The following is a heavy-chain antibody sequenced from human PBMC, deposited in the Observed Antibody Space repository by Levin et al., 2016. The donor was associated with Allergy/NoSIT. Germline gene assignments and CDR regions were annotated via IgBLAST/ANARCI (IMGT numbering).Heavy chain of an antibody. CDR3: ARHKSGSDWLDP. CDR1: GGSIISSGYC. Sequence: SETLSLTCTVSGGSIISSGYCWGWVRQPPGEGLEWIGCLFHSGTTYYNPSVRSRVTISMDMSKDQFSLKLSSVIAADTAVYYCARHKSGSDWLDPWGQGTLVTVSS. J-gene: IGHJ5*02. V-gene: IGHV4-39*01. CDR2: LFHSGTT. D-gene: IGHD3-3*01.